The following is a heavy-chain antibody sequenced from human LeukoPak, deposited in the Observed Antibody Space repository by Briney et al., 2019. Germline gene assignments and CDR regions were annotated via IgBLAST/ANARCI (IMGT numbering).Heavy chain of an antibody. V-gene: IGHV1-69*04. J-gene: IGHJ3*02. CDR2: IIPILGIA. CDR1: GYTFTSYG. D-gene: IGHD3-22*01. Sequence: ASVKVSCKASGYTFTSYGISWVRQAPGQGLEWMGRIIPILGIANYAQKFQGRVTITADKSTSTAYMELSSLRSEDTAVYYCARENSSGYFLLSAFDIWGQGTMVTVSS. CDR3: ARENSSGYFLLSAFDI.